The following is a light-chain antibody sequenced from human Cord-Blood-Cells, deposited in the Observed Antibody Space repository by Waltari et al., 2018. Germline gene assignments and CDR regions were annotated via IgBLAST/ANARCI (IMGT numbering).Light chain of an antibody. J-gene: IGKJ1*01. CDR2: AAS. V-gene: IGKV1-39*01. CDR3: QQSYSTPPS. CDR1: QSISSY. Sequence: DIKMTQSPSSLSASVGDRVTITCRASQSISSYFNWYQQKPGKAPKILIYAASSLQSGVPSRFSGSGSGTDFTLTISSLQPEEFATYYCQQSYSTPPSCGQGTKVEIK.